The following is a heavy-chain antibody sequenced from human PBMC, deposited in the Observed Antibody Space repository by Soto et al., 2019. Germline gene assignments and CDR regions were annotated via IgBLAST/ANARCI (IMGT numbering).Heavy chain of an antibody. CDR1: GFTFSSYS. CDR3: ARVEPYYDILTGSHAFDI. CDR2: ISSSSTI. D-gene: IGHD3-9*01. Sequence: GGSLRLSCAASGFTFSSYSMNWVRQAPGKGLEWVSYISSSSTIYYADSVKGRFTISRDNAKNSLYLQMNSLRAEDTAVYYCARVEPYYDILTGSHAFDIWGQGTMVTVSS. J-gene: IGHJ3*02. V-gene: IGHV3-48*01.